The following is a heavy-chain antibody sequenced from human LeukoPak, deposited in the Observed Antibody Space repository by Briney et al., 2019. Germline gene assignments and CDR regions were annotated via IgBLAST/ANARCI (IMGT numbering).Heavy chain of an antibody. CDR1: GYSFSSYW. J-gene: IGHJ4*02. CDR3: AKYHGVNNYFDY. V-gene: IGHV5-10-1*01. CDR2: IDPSEAYT. D-gene: IGHD4-23*01. Sequence: GAPLKISFKGSGYSFSSYWISWVRQMPGKGVEWMGSIDPSEAYTNFSPSFQGDVTITTEKSISTAYLQWSSLRASDTAMYYCAKYHGVNNYFDYWGQGTLVTVSS.